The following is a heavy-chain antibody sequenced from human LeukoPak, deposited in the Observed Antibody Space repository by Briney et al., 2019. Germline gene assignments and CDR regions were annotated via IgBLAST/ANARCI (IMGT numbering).Heavy chain of an antibody. V-gene: IGHV4-30-4*01. CDR1: GGSLSSGDYY. D-gene: IGHD6-25*01. Sequence: PSETLSLTCTVSGGSLSSGDYYWSWIRQPPGKGLEWIGYIYCSGSTYYNPSLKSRVTISVDTSKNQFSLKLSSVTAADTAVYYCARTVPGQRYYYYYMDVWGKGTTVTVSS. J-gene: IGHJ6*03. CDR3: ARTVPGQRYYYYYMDV. CDR2: IYCSGST.